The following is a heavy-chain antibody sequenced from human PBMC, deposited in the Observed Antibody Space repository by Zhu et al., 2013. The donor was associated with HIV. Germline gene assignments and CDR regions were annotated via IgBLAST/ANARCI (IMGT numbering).Heavy chain of an antibody. CDR3: ARAEIAVAGTSDY. J-gene: IGHJ4*02. V-gene: IGHV4-61*01. Sequence: QVQLQESGPGLVKPSETPSLTCTVSGGSVSSGSYYWSWIRQPPGKGLEWIGYIYYSGSTNYNPSLKSRVTISVDTSKNQFSLKLSSVTAADTAVYYCARAEIAVAGTSDYWGQGTLVTVSS. CDR1: GGSVSSGSYY. D-gene: IGHD6-19*01. CDR2: IYYSGST.